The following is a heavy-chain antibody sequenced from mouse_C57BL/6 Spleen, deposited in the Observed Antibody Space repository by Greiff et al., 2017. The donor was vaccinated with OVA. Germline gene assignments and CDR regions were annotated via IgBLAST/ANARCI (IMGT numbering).Heavy chain of an antibody. J-gene: IGHJ4*01. CDR2: IDPETGGT. Sequence: VKLQESGAELVRPGASVTLSCKASGYTFTDYEMHWVKQTPVHGLEWIGAIDPETGGTAYNQQFKGKAILTADKSSSTAYLELRSLTSEDSAVDYCTRRDDCYGNYYAMDYWGQGTSVTVST. D-gene: IGHD2-3*01. CDR3: TRRDDCYGNYYAMDY. CDR1: GYTFTDYE. V-gene: IGHV1-15*01.